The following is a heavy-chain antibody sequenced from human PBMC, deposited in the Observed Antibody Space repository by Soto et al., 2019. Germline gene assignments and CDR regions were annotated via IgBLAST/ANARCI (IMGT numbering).Heavy chain of an antibody. V-gene: IGHV1-18*01. CDR3: ARDLATMVRGVGLYDY. CDR2: ISAYNGNT. Sequence: QVQLVQSGAEVKKPGASVKVSCKASGYTFTSYGISWGRQAPGQGLEWMGWISAYNGNTNYAQKLQGRVTMTTDTSTSTAYMELRSLRSDDTAVYYCARDLATMVRGVGLYDYWGQGTLVTVSS. CDR1: GYTFTSYG. D-gene: IGHD3-10*01. J-gene: IGHJ4*02.